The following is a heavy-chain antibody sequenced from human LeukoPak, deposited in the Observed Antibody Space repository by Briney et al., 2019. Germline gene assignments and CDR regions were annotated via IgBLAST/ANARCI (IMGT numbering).Heavy chain of an antibody. J-gene: IGHJ4*02. CDR3: VKITSVTGGDC. D-gene: IGHD1-1*01. V-gene: IGHV3-64D*09. Sequence: GGALRVSCSASGFTFSAYAMYWVRPAPGKGLEYVSGISSNGGSSFYSDSVKGRFTISRDNSKNTLYLQMSSLRAEDTAVYYCVKITSVTGGDCWGQGTRLTVSS. CDR1: GFTFSAYA. CDR2: ISSNGGSS.